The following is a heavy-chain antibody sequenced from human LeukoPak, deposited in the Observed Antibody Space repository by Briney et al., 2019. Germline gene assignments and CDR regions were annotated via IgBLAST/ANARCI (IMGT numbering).Heavy chain of an antibody. Sequence: PGGSLRLSCSGYGFRFNTYAIHWVRQAPGKGLEWVAFISWDGPIKCYTDSVKGRFTISRDNSKNTLYLQMNSLRAEDTAVYYCAKDGLRGRYFDWLPHDAFDIWGQGTMVTVSS. J-gene: IGHJ3*02. CDR2: ISWDGPIK. V-gene: IGHV3-30*04. D-gene: IGHD3-9*01. CDR3: AKDGLRGRYFDWLPHDAFDI. CDR1: GFRFNTYA.